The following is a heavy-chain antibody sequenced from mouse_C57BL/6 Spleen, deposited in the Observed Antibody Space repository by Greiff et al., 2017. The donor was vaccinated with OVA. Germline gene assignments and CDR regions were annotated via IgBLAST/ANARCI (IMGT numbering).Heavy chain of an antibody. V-gene: IGHV1-50*01. Sequence: QVQLQQPGAELVKPGASVKLSCKASGYTFTSYWMQWVKQRPGQGLEWIGEIDPSVSYPNYNQKFKGKATLTVDTSSSTAYMQLSSLTSEDSAVYYCASPSGSSRYWYFDVWGTGTTVTVSS. CDR1: GYTFTSYW. CDR3: ASPSGSSRYWYFDV. D-gene: IGHD1-1*01. CDR2: IDPSVSYP. J-gene: IGHJ1*03.